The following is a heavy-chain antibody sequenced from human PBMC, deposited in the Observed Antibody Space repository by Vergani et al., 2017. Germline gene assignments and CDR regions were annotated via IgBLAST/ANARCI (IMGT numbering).Heavy chain of an antibody. CDR2: ISSGGGDI. CDR3: TTAWGLYYLHGEDFQY. V-gene: IGHV3-23*01. Sequence: EVHFLESGGGLVQPGGSRRPSCAGAGFTFATYTMAYVRQAPGKGLEWVATISSGGGDIFYADSVKGRFTISRDNSKNTLFLQMNSLKDEDTAVYYCTTAWGLYYLHGEDFQYWGRGTLVSVSS. D-gene: IGHD3-10*01. J-gene: IGHJ1*01. CDR1: GFTFATYT.